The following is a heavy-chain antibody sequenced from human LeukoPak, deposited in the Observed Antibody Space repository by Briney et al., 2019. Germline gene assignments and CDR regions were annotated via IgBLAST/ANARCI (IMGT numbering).Heavy chain of an antibody. D-gene: IGHD1-26*01. J-gene: IGHJ4*02. Sequence: PGRSLRLSCAASGFTFDDYAMHWVRQAPGKGLEWVSGISWNSGYIGYEDSVKGRFTISRDNAKNSLYLQMNSLRAEDTALYYCAKSPLGADYYFDYWGQGTLVTVSS. V-gene: IGHV3-9*01. CDR1: GFTFDDYA. CDR2: ISWNSGYI. CDR3: AKSPLGADYYFDY.